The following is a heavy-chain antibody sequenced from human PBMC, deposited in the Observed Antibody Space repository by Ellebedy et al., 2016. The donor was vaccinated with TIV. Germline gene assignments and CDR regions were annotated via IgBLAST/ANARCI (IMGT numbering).Heavy chain of an antibody. Sequence: SETLSLXCAVYGGSFSGYYWSWIRKHPAKGLEWIGEINHSGSTNYNPSLKSRDTISVYTSKNQFSLKLRSLTAADAAVYYCARRVTIFGVVIGGGWFNPWGQGTLVTVSS. CDR1: GGSFSGYY. CDR3: ARRVTIFGVVIGGGWFNP. D-gene: IGHD3-3*01. V-gene: IGHV4-34*01. CDR2: INHSGST. J-gene: IGHJ5*02.